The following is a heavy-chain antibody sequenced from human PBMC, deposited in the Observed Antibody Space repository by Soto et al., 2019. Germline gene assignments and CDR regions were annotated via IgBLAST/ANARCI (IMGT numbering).Heavy chain of an antibody. D-gene: IGHD1-26*01. CDR2: IIPIFGTA. V-gene: IGHV1-69*13. CDR1: GGTFSSYA. J-gene: IGHJ5*02. CDR3: AREVILVGATEWFDP. Sequence: SVKVSCKASGGTFSSYAISWVRQAPGQGLEWMGGIIPIFGTANYAQKFQGGVTITADESTSTAYMELSSLRSEDTAVYYCAREVILVGATEWFDPWGQGTLVTVSS.